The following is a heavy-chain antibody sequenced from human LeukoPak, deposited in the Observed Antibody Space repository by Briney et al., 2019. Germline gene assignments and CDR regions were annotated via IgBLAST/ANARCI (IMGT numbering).Heavy chain of an antibody. V-gene: IGHV4-38-2*02. CDR2: INHSGST. CDR3: ARLPGGRGELLESSDY. CDR1: GYSISSGYY. Sequence: PSETLSLTCTVSGYSISSGYYWGWIRQPPGKGLEWIGEINHSGSTNYNPSLKSRVTISVDTSKNQFSLKLSSVTAADTAVYYCARLPGGRGELLESSDYWGQGTLVTVSS. J-gene: IGHJ4*02. D-gene: IGHD1-26*01.